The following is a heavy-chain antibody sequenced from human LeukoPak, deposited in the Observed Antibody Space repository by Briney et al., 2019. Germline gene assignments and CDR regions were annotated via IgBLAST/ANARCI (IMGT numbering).Heavy chain of an antibody. J-gene: IGHJ3*01. Sequence: PGGSLRLFCAASGFTFRCYSLHWVRPAPAKGLAWVAVIWYDGSIHDYADSVKGRFTISRDNSKNTLFLQMNSLRAEDTAVYYWAREPYYASGSYYPIWGQGTMVTVSS. CDR3: AREPYYASGSYYPI. V-gene: IGHV3-33*08. CDR1: GFTFRCYS. CDR2: IWYDGSIH. D-gene: IGHD3-10*01.